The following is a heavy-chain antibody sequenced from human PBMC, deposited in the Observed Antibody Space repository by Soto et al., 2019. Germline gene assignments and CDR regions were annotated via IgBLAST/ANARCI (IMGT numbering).Heavy chain of an antibody. CDR3: ARDLWGYCGTDCYPLDV. D-gene: IGHD2-21*02. J-gene: IGHJ6*02. CDR2: MYKTGST. V-gene: IGHV4-59*01. CDR1: GGSISGYY. Sequence: SETLSLTCTVSGGSISGYYWSWIRQPPGKGLEWIGYMYKTGSTVYNPSFKSRVTISVDTSKNQFSLKPNSVTAADTAVYYCARDLWGYCGTDCYPLDVWGQGTTVTSP.